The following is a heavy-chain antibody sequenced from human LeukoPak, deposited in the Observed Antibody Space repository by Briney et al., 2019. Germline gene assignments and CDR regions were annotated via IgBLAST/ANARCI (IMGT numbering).Heavy chain of an antibody. V-gene: IGHV4-61*02. CDR1: GGSISSGTYY. CDR3: ARIEDTTTA. D-gene: IGHD1-1*01. Sequence: PSETLSLTCTVSGGSISSGTYYWSWIRQPAGKGLEWIGRIYSSGSTSYNPSLKSRGTISVDTSKNQFSLKLSSVTAADTAVYYCARIEDTTTAWGQGTLVAVSS. J-gene: IGHJ4*02. CDR2: IYSSGST.